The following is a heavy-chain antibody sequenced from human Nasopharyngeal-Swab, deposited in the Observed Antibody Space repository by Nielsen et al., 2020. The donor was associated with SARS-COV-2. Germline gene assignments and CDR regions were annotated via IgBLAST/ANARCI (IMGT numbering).Heavy chain of an antibody. D-gene: IGHD6-6*01. V-gene: IGHV1-18*01. J-gene: IGHJ6*02. Sequence: ASVTVSCKASGYTFTSYGINWVRQAPGQGLEGMGWISAYNGNTNYAQKLQGRVTMTTDTSTSTAYMELSSLRSEDTAVYYCARRPYSSSSGDYYYGMDVWGQGTTVTVSS. CDR1: GYTFTSYG. CDR2: ISAYNGNT. CDR3: ARRPYSSSSGDYYYGMDV.